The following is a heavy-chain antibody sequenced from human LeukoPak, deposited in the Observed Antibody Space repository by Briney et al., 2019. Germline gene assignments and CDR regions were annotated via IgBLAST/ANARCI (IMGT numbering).Heavy chain of an antibody. J-gene: IGHJ4*02. V-gene: IGHV4-39*07. D-gene: IGHD6-6*01. CDR2: IYYSGST. CDR3: ARDGDIAARPGYFDY. Sequence: WETLSLTCTVSGGSISSSSYYWGWIRQPPGKGLEWIGSIYYSGSTYYNPSLKSRVTILVDTSKNQFSLKLSSVTAADTAVYYCARDGDIAARPGYFDYWGQGTLVTVSS. CDR1: GGSISSSSYY.